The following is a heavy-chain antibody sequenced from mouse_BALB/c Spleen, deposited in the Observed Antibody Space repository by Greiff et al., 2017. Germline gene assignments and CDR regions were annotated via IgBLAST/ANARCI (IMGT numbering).Heavy chain of an antibody. CDR1: GFSLTSYG. CDR3: ARVYYYGSAAWYFDV. J-gene: IGHJ1*01. Sequence: VQLQQSGPGLVAPSQSLSITCTVSGFSLTSYGVHWVRQPPGKGLEWLGVIWAGGSTNYNSALMSRLSISKDNSKSHVFLKMNSLQTDDTAMYYCARVYYYGSAAWYFDVWGAGTTVTVSS. D-gene: IGHD1-1*01. V-gene: IGHV2-9*02. CDR2: IWAGGST.